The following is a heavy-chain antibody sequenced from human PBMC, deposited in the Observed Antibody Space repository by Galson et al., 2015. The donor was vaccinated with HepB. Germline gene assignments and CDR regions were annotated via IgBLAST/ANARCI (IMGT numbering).Heavy chain of an antibody. V-gene: IGHV1-18*01. J-gene: IGHJ3*02. CDR1: GYTITKYG. Sequence: SVKVSCKASGYTITKYGISWVRQAPGQGLEWMGRISAYNGDTKYAQNFQGRVTMTTDTTTSTAYMELRSLRSDDTAVFYCARGGWGEGDSFHIWGQGTMVIVSS. D-gene: IGHD3-16*01. CDR3: ARGGWGEGDSFHI. CDR2: ISAYNGDT.